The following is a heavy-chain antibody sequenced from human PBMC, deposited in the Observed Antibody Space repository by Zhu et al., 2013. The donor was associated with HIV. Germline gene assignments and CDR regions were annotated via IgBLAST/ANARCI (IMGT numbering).Heavy chain of an antibody. D-gene: IGHD3-22*01. CDR1: GGTFSSYT. CDR3: ARDPTYYYDSREIQDAFDI. Sequence: QVQLVQSGAEVKKPGSSVKVSCKASGGTFSSYTISWVRQAPGQGLEWMGRIIPILGIANYAQKFQGRVTITADKSTSTAYMELSSLRSEDTAVYYCARDPTYYYDSREIQDAFDIWGQGTMVTVSS. V-gene: IGHV1-69*08. CDR2: IIPILGIA. J-gene: IGHJ3*02.